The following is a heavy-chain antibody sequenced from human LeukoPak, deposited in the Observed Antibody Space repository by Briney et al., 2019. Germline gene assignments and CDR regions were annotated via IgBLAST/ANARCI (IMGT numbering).Heavy chain of an antibody. Sequence: GGSLRLSCAASGFTFSNYAMSWVRQAPGKGLEWVSSISDNGGNTYYADSVKGRFTISRDNSKNMLYLQMNSLRAEDTAVYYCAKDWGTWAKCGADCLDYWGQGTLVTVSS. D-gene: IGHD2-21*01. CDR3: AKDWGTWAKCGADCLDY. CDR1: GFTFSNYA. V-gene: IGHV3-23*01. CDR2: ISDNGGNT. J-gene: IGHJ4*02.